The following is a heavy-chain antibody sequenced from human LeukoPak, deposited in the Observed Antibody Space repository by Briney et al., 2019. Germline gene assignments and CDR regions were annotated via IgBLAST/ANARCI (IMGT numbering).Heavy chain of an antibody. CDR3: AKDFDDSSGYYYNY. J-gene: IGHJ4*02. Sequence: GGSLRLSCAASGFTFSSYAMSWVRQAPGKALEWVSAISGSGGSTYYADSVKGRFTISRDNSKNTLYLQMNSLRAEDTAVYYCAKDFDDSSGYYYNYWGQGTLVTVSS. CDR1: GFTFSSYA. CDR2: ISGSGGST. V-gene: IGHV3-23*01. D-gene: IGHD3-22*01.